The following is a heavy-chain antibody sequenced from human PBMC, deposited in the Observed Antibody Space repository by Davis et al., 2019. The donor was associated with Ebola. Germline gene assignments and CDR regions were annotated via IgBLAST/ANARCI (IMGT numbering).Heavy chain of an antibody. J-gene: IGHJ4*02. CDR2: IHYSERSIYPRCTT. V-gene: IGHV4-61*01. CDR3: ARDLGLGELSLAY. D-gene: IGHD3-16*02. Sequence: SETLSLTCTVSGGSVSSGSYYWSWIRQPPGKELEWIGFIHYSERSIYPRCTTTYHPSLKTRVTISLDKSNNQFSLRLNSVTAADTAVYYCARDLGLGELSLAYWGQGILVTVSS. CDR1: GGSVSSGSYY.